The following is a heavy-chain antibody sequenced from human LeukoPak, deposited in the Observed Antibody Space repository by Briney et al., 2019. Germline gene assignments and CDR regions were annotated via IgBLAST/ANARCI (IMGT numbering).Heavy chain of an antibody. J-gene: IGHJ4*02. CDR3: ARARYSGYSFFDY. D-gene: IGHD5-12*01. CDR2: IIPIFGTA. CDR1: GGTFSSYA. Sequence: GSSVKVSCKASGGTFSSYAISWVRQAPGQGLEWMGGIIPIFGTANYAQKFQGRVTITADKSTKTAYMELSSLRSEDTAVYYCARARYSGYSFFDYWGQGTLVTVSS. V-gene: IGHV1-69*06.